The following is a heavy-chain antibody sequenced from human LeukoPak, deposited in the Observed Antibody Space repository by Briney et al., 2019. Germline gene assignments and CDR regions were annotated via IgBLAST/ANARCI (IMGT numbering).Heavy chain of an antibody. Sequence: GGSLRLSCAASGFTFSDYYMSWIRQAPGKGLEWVSYISSSGSTIYYADSVKGRFTISRDNSKNTLSLQMNSLRAEDTAVYYCATSFGPVIAAAGTGADWGQGTLVTVSS. CDR1: GFTFSDYY. CDR2: ISSSGSTI. D-gene: IGHD6-13*01. CDR3: ATSFGPVIAAAGTGAD. J-gene: IGHJ4*02. V-gene: IGHV3-11*01.